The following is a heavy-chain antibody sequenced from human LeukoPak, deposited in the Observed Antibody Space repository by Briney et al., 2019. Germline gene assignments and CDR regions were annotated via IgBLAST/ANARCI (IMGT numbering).Heavy chain of an antibody. CDR3: ARVLMITFGGVIVSPGYFDY. D-gene: IGHD3-16*02. J-gene: IGHJ4*02. V-gene: IGHV4-30-2*01. CDR2: IYHSGST. Sequence: PSQTLSLTCAVSGGSISSGGYSWSWIRQPPGKGLEWIGYIYHSGSTYYNPSLKSRVTISVDRSKNRFSLKLSSVTAADTAVYYCARVLMITFGGVIVSPGYFDYWGQGTLVTVSS. CDR1: GGSISSGGYS.